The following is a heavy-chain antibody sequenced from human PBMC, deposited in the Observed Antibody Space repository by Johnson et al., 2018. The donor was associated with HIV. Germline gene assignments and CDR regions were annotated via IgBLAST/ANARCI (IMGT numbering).Heavy chain of an antibody. J-gene: IGHJ3*02. CDR3: AKGLHIVVEGDAFDI. CDR1: GFTFSSYG. D-gene: IGHD2-21*01. Sequence: QVQLVESGGGVVQPGWSLRLSCAASGFTFSSYGMHWVRQAPGKGLEWVAVIWYDGSNKYYADSVKGRFTISRDNSKNTLDLQMNSLRAEDTAGYYCAKGLHIVVEGDAFDIWGQGTMVTVSS. V-gene: IGHV3-33*06. CDR2: IWYDGSNK.